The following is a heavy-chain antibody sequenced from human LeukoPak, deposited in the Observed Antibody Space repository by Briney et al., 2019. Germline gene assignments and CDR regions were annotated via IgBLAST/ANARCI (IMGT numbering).Heavy chain of an antibody. J-gene: IGHJ5*02. CDR1: GYTFTSYY. CDR3: ARDLSGRKAAARRFDP. Sequence: ASVKVSCKASGYTFTSYYMHWVRQAPGQGLEWMGIINPSGGSTSYALKFQGRVTMTRDTSTSTVYMELSSLRSEDTAVYYCARDLSGRKAAARRFDPWGQGTLVTVSS. CDR2: INPSGGST. V-gene: IGHV1-46*01. D-gene: IGHD6-13*01.